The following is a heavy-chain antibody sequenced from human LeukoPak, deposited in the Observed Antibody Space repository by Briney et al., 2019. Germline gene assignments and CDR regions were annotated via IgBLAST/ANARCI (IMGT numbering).Heavy chain of an antibody. D-gene: IGHD2-2*01. J-gene: IGHJ4*02. CDR1: GFIFTGYY. CDR2: INPNRGGT. V-gene: IGHV1-2*02. CDR3: ARGYCTSTSCSPGNY. Sequence: ASVKVSCKASGFIFTGYYMHWVRQAPGQGLEWMGWINPNRGGTNYAQKFQGRVTMTRDTSISTAYMELSRLTSDDTAVYYCARGYCTSTSCSPGNYWGQGTLVTVSS.